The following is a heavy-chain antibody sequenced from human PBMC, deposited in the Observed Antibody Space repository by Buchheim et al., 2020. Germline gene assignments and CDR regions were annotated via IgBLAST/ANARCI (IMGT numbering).Heavy chain of an antibody. CDR1: GQSVSSGYY. CDR3: ATDSHSPERYDY. D-gene: IGHD3-22*01. Sequence: QVQLRESGPGLVKSSETLSLTCDVSGQSVSSGYYWGWIRRPPGKGLEWIATIYYTGTTYFNPSLKSRVTISLDTSKNQFSPRLTSVTAADTAIYYCATDSHSPERYDYWGQGTL. V-gene: IGHV4-38-2*01. CDR2: IYYTGTT. J-gene: IGHJ4*02.